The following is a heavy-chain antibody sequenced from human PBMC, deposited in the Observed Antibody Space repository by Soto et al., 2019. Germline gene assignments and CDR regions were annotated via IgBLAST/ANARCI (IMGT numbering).Heavy chain of an antibody. D-gene: IGHD4-17*01. CDR3: ARVGGTVTSDY. CDR2: IYYDGNNK. Sequence: QVQLVESGGGVVQPGRSLRLSCAASGFFFSAYGMHWVRQAPGKGLEWVAMIYYDGNNKYYADSVKGRFTISRDNSKNTLYQHMNRLRVEDTAVCYCARVGGTVTSDYWGQGTLVIVS. CDR1: GFFFSAYG. V-gene: IGHV3-33*01. J-gene: IGHJ4*02.